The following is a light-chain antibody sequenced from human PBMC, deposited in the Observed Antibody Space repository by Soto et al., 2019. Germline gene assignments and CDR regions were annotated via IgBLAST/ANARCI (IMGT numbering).Light chain of an antibody. V-gene: IGKV2-30*01. Sequence: DVVMTQSPLSLPVTLGQPASISCRSSQSLVYSDGNTYLSGFQQRPGQSPRRLIDKVSKRDSGVPDRFSGSGSGTDFKLKVSRVEAEDVGVYYGMQGTHWPHTFGPGTKVDIK. CDR2: KVS. CDR3: MQGTHWPHT. CDR1: QSLVYSDGNTY. J-gene: IGKJ3*01.